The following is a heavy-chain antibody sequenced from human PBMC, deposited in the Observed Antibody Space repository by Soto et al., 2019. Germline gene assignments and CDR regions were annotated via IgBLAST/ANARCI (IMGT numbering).Heavy chain of an antibody. D-gene: IGHD2-2*01. CDR3: ARHRGHAPVC. CDR1: GGSISGYY. Sequence: SETLSLTCTVSGGSISGYYWTWIRQPPGKGLEWVGSLFYGGTTDYNPSLKSRLTMSLDTSKNHFSLKLRSVTAADTAVYYCARHRGHAPVCWGQGNLVT. CDR2: LFYGGTT. J-gene: IGHJ4*02. V-gene: IGHV4-39*01.